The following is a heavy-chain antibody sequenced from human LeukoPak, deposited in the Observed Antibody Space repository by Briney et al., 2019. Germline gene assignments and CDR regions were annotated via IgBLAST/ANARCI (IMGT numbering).Heavy chain of an antibody. J-gene: IGHJ4*02. CDR2: IYNTGST. CDR1: GFTFSNAW. V-gene: IGHV3-53*01. CDR3: ARVDGSSWYPDF. D-gene: IGHD6-13*01. Sequence: GGSLRLSCAASGFTFSNAWMNWVRQAPGKGLEWVSVIYNTGSTYYADSVKGRFTISRDHSKNTLYLQMNSLRAEGTAVYYCARVDGSSWYPDFWGQGTLVTVSS.